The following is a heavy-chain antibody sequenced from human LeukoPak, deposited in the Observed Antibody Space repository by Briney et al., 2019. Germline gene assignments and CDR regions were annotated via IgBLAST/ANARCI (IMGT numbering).Heavy chain of an antibody. CDR2: IYSGGST. CDR1: GFTVSSNY. J-gene: IGHJ6*03. D-gene: IGHD2-21*02. Sequence: GGSLRLSCAASGFTVSSNYMSWVRQAPGKGLEWVSVIYSGGSTYYADSVKGRFTISRDNSKNTLYLQMNSLRAEDTAVYYCASAVVTTSHYYYYMDVWGKGTTVTISS. V-gene: IGHV3-66*01. CDR3: ASAVVTTSHYYYYMDV.